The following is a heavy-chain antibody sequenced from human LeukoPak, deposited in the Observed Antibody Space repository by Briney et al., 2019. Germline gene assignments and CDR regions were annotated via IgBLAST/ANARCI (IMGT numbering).Heavy chain of an antibody. D-gene: IGHD5-18*01. CDR3: AKTLTAMVTGGDFDY. V-gene: IGHV3-30*18. CDR2: ISYDGSNK. CDR1: GFTFSSYA. Sequence: PGGSLRLSCAASGFTFSSYAMHWVRQAPGKGLEWVAVISYDGSNKYYADSVKGRFTISRDNSKNTLYLQMNSLRAEDTAVYYCAKTLTAMVTGGDFDYWGQGTLVAVSS. J-gene: IGHJ4*02.